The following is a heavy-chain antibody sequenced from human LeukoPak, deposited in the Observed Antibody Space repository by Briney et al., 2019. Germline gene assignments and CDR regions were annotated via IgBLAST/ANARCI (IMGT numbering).Heavy chain of an antibody. Sequence: PSETLSLTCAVSGGSISSSNWWSWVRQPPGKGLEWIGEIYHSGSTNYNPSLKSRVTISVDKSKNQFSLKLSSVTAADTAVYYCARLEYYGSGSLDYWGQGTLVTVSS. D-gene: IGHD3-10*01. CDR2: IYHSGST. CDR3: ARLEYYGSGSLDY. V-gene: IGHV4-4*02. CDR1: GGSISSSNW. J-gene: IGHJ4*02.